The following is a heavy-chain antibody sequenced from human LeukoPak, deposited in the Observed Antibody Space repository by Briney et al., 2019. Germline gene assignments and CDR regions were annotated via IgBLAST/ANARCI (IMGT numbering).Heavy chain of an antibody. CDR2: VYPGDSDT. V-gene: IGHV5-51*01. D-gene: IGHD3-10*01. CDR3: ARRGGSGSYSHFDY. J-gene: IGHJ4*02. CDR1: GYSVTSYL. Sequence: GERLQISCQGSGYSVTSYLIGWVRPLPAKGREWMGIVYPGDSDTRYSPSFQGQVTISADKSISTAYLQWGSLKASDTAMYYCARRGGSGSYSHFDYWGQGTLVTVSS.